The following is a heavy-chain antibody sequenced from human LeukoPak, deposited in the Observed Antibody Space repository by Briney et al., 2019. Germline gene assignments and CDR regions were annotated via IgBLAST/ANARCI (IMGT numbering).Heavy chain of an antibody. CDR3: ARNDGWRYYDSSGPRDY. J-gene: IGHJ4*02. CDR2: ISASGGTA. Sequence: GGSLRLSCAASGFTFNNYAMSWVRQAPGKGLEWVSAISASGGTAFYADSVKGRFTISRDNSKNTLFLQMNSLRAEDTAVYYCARNDGWRYYDSSGPRDYWGQGTLVTVSS. CDR1: GFTFNNYA. V-gene: IGHV3-23*01. D-gene: IGHD3-22*01.